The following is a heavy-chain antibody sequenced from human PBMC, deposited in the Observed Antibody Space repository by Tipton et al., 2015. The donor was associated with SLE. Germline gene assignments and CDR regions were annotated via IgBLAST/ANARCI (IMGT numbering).Heavy chain of an antibody. V-gene: IGHV4-59*11. CDR2: IYYSGST. CDR3: ATSSSWSTGGAFDI. J-gene: IGHJ3*02. CDR1: GGSISSHY. D-gene: IGHD6-13*01. Sequence: TLSLTCTVSGGSISSHYWSWIRQPPGKGLAWIGYIYYSGSTNYNPSLKSRVTISVDTSKNQFSLKLSSVTAADTAVYYCATSSSWSTGGAFDIWGQGTMVTVSS.